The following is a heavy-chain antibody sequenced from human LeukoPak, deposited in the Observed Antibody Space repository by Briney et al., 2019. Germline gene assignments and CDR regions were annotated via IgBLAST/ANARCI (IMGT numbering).Heavy chain of an antibody. Sequence: AXVKVSCKAPGYTFTGYYMHWVRQAPGQGLEWMGWINPNSGGTNYAQKFQGRVTMTRDTSISTAYMELSRLRSDDTAVYYCARDLRGVLTAFDPWGQGTLVTVSS. J-gene: IGHJ5*02. CDR1: GYTFTGYY. CDR3: ARDLRGVLTAFDP. D-gene: IGHD3-10*01. CDR2: INPNSGGT. V-gene: IGHV1-2*02.